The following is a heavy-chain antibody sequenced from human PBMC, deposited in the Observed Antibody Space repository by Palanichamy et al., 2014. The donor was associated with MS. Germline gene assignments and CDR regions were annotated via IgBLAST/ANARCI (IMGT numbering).Heavy chain of an antibody. D-gene: IGHD1-26*01. Sequence: QLRLQESGPVLVKPSETLSLTCNVSGYSIDTSSFYWGWIRQSPGKGPEWIGNVYYSGSTSYSPSLKSRVTTAIDTSKNQFSLRLTSVTAADTAVYYCARVGVSMNHWGQGILVTVSS. CDR2: VYYSGST. J-gene: IGHJ4*02. V-gene: IGHV4-39*01. CDR1: GYSIDTSSFY. CDR3: ARVGVSMNH.